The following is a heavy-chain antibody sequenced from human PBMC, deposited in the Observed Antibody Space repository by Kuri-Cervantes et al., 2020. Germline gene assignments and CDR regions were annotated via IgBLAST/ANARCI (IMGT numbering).Heavy chain of an antibody. CDR3: ARGRHGSRWFSLDS. J-gene: IGHJ4*02. V-gene: IGHV4-39*07. Sequence: ESLKISCTVSGGSISSSSYYWGWIRQPPGKGLEWIGSIYCSGSTYYNPSLKSRVTISVDTSKNQFSLKVNSVTAADTAVYYCARGRHGSRWFSLDSWGQGTRVTVSS. CDR1: GGSISSSSYY. CDR2: IYCSGST. D-gene: IGHD6-13*01.